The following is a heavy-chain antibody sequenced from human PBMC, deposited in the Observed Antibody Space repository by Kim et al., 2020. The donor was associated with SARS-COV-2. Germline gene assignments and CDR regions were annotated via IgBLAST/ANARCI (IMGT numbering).Heavy chain of an antibody. V-gene: IGHV6-1*01. CDR1: GDRVSSNIAA. D-gene: IGHD2-21*01. J-gene: IGHJ1*01. Sequence: SQTLSLTCAISGDRVSSNIAAWNWIRQSPSRGLEWLGRTYYRSKWYNEYGVSVKGRITINADTSKNQFSLQVNSVTPEDTAVYYCAKETVADLHWGQGNLVTVSS. CDR3: AKETVADLH. CDR2: TYYRSKWYN.